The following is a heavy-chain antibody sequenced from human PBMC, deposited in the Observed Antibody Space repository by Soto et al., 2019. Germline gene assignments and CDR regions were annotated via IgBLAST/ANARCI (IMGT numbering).Heavy chain of an antibody. CDR1: GYDFIGHG. V-gene: IGHV1-18*04. CDR2: INSYNGDT. Sequence: QVQLVQSGGEEKQPGASVKVSCKASGYDFIGHGISWVRQARGQGLEWMGWINSYNGDTKYARKYQDRITLTKDKSTRTVYMELTSLRSDDTAVYYCARDQWLKDPAVVGGKFDSWGQGTLVTVSS. CDR3: ARDQWLKDPAVVGGKFDS. D-gene: IGHD6-19*01. J-gene: IGHJ5*01.